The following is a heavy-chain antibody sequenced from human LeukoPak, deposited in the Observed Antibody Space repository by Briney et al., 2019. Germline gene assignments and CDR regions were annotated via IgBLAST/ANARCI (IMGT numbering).Heavy chain of an antibody. D-gene: IGHD3-22*01. CDR3: ARGSENYYDSSGLDY. CDR2: INHSGST. CDR1: GGSFSGYY. V-gene: IGHV4-34*01. Sequence: PSETLSLTCAVYGGSFSGYYWSWIRQPPGKGLEWIGEINHSGSTIYNPSLKSRVTISVDTSKNQFSLKLSSVTAADTAVYYCARGSENYYDSSGLDYRGQGTLVTVSS. J-gene: IGHJ4*02.